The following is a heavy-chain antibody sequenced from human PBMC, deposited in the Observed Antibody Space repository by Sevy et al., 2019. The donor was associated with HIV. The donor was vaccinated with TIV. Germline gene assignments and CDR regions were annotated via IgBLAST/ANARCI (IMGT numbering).Heavy chain of an antibody. CDR3: ARGQRYEYRSSYPDYFDY. CDR2: ISNSGST. J-gene: IGHJ4*02. V-gene: IGHV4-31*11. Sequence: SENLSLTCAASGGSASSGDHYWNWIRQHPGNGLEWIGYISNSGSTDYNPSLKSRASISVDTSKKQFSLKLTLTSVTAAETVMDYCARGQRYEYRSSYPDYFDYWGQGTQVTVSS. CDR1: GGSASSGDHY. D-gene: IGHD3-16*02.